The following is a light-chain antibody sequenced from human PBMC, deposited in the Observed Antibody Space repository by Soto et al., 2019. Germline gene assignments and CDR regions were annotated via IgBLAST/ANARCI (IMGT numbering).Light chain of an antibody. CDR2: DAS. J-gene: IGKJ3*01. V-gene: IGKV1-27*01. CDR1: QGINNY. Sequence: DIQMTQSPSSLSASVGDRVTITCRASQGINNYCAWYQQKTGRVPKLLIYDASTLQSGVPARFSGSRSGTDFTLTSSNLQTEEVTTYNCQKNNNAPLTFAPGTKVDIK. CDR3: QKNNNAPLT.